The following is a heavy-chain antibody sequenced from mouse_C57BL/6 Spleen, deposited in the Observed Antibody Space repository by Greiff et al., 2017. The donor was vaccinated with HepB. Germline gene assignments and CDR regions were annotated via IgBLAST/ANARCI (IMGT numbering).Heavy chain of an antibody. V-gene: IGHV1-4*01. Sequence: QVQLKESGAELARPGASVKMSCKASGYTFTSYTMHWVKQRPGQGLEWIGYINPSSGYTKYNQKFKDKATLTADKSSSTAYMQLSSLTSEDSAVYYCARERGYYSWFAYWGQGTLVTVSA. CDR1: GYTFTSYT. CDR3: ARERGYYSWFAY. CDR2: INPSSGYT. D-gene: IGHD2-3*01. J-gene: IGHJ3*01.